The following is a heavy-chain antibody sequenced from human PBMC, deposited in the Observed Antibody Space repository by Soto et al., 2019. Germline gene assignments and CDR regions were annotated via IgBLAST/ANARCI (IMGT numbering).Heavy chain of an antibody. V-gene: IGHV3-33*01. J-gene: IGHJ6*02. CDR1: GFTFSSYG. CDR3: ARDPIESNYYYGMDV. CDR2: IWYDGSNK. Sequence: QVQLVESGGGVVQPGRSLRLSCAASGFTFSSYGMHWVRQAPGKGLEWVAVIWYDGSNKYYADSVKGRFTISRDNSTNTLYLQMNSLRAEDTAVYYCARDPIESNYYYGMDVWGQGTTVTVSS.